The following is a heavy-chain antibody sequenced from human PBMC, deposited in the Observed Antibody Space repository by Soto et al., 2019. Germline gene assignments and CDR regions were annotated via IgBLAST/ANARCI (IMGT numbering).Heavy chain of an antibody. CDR3: ARDQFGEWIQLWLYYYYGMDV. Sequence: QVQLVQSGAEVKKPGASVKVSCKASGYTFTSYGISWVRQAPGQGLEWMGWISAYNGNTNYAQKLQGRVTMTPDTSTSTAYMELRSLRSDDTAVYYCARDQFGEWIQLWLYYYYGMDVWGQGTTVTVSS. J-gene: IGHJ6*02. CDR2: ISAYNGNT. CDR1: GYTFTSYG. V-gene: IGHV1-18*01. D-gene: IGHD5-18*01.